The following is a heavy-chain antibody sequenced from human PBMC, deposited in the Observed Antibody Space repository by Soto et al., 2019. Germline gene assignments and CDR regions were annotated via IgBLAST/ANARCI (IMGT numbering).Heavy chain of an antibody. CDR3: AKGITMIVVVTAPDY. V-gene: IGHV3-30*18. CDR2: ISYDGSNK. D-gene: IGHD3-22*01. J-gene: IGHJ4*02. Sequence: SLRLSCAASGFTFSSYGMHWVRQAPGKGLEWEAVISYDGSNKYYADSVKGRFTISRDNSKNTLYLQMNSLRAEDTAVYYCAKGITMIVVVTAPDYWGQGTLVTVSS. CDR1: GFTFSSYG.